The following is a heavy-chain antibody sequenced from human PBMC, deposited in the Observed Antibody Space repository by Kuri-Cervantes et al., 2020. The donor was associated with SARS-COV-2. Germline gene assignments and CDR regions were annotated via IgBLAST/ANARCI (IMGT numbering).Heavy chain of an antibody. D-gene: IGHD6-6*01. CDR1: GGSFSGYY. CDR3: ARDIAARPLDV. Sequence: SETLSLTCAVYGGSFSGYYWTWIRQPPGKGLEWIGEINHSGTTNYNPSLKSRVTISVDTSKNQFSLKLSSVTAADTAVYYCARDIAARPLDVWGQGTTVTVSS. J-gene: IGHJ6*02. V-gene: IGHV4-34*01. CDR2: INHSGTT.